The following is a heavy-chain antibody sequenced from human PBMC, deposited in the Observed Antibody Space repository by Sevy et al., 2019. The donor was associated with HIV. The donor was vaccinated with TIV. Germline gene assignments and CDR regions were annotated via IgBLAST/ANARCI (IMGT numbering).Heavy chain of an antibody. CDR1: GFTVSGNY. Sequence: GGSLRLSCEASGFTVSGNYMAWVRLAPGKGLEWVSLIDSGGSTYYADSVKGRFTISRANAKNTLYLQMNPLRAGDTAVYFCARDRYYDASGYYYYSYGMDVWGQGTTVTVSS. CDR2: IDSGGST. CDR3: ARDRYYDASGYYYYSYGMDV. D-gene: IGHD3-22*01. V-gene: IGHV3-66*01. J-gene: IGHJ6*02.